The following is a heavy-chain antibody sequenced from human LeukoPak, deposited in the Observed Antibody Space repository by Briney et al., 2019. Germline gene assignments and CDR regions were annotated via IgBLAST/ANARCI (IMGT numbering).Heavy chain of an antibody. CDR3: ARGGPTVGTDY. D-gene: IGHD1-26*01. CDR1: GFTFRNYS. Sequence: PGGSLTLSCAGSGFTFRNYSMNWVRQAPGKGLEWVANIKEDGSEKYYVDSVKGRFTVSRDNAKNSLYLQINSLRADDTAVYYCARGGPTVGTDYWGQGTLVTVSS. CDR2: IKEDGSEK. V-gene: IGHV3-7*01. J-gene: IGHJ4*02.